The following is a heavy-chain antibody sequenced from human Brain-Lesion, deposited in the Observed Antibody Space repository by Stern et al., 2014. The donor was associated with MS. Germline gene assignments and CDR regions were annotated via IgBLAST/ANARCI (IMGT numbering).Heavy chain of an antibody. D-gene: IGHD2-2*01. V-gene: IGHV4-61*02. Sequence: QLQLQGSGPGLVKPSQTLSLSCTVSGGSISSGGYYWSWIRQPAGKGLEWIGRIFNSGSTSYKPPPQSRVTLSITQSKNQFSLRLNSMTAADTAVYYCARGRVVPGFQYYATDVWGQGTTVIVSS. CDR1: GGSISSGGYY. CDR2: IFNSGST. CDR3: ARGRVVPGFQYYATDV. J-gene: IGHJ6*02.